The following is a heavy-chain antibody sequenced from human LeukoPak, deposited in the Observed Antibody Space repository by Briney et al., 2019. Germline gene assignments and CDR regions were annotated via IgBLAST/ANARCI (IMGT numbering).Heavy chain of an antibody. Sequence: PGGSLRLSCAASGFSFSSYAMNWVRQAPGKGLEWVSVISGSGSSTDNADSVKGRFTISRDNSKNTLYLQMNSLRGEDTAVYDCAKDRGAIRGALYYWGQGTLVTVSS. V-gene: IGHV3-23*01. D-gene: IGHD2-21*01. CDR3: AKDRGAIRGALYY. CDR1: GFSFSSYA. CDR2: ISGSGSST. J-gene: IGHJ4*02.